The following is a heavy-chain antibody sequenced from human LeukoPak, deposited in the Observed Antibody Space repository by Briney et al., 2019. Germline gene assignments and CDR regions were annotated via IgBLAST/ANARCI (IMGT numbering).Heavy chain of an antibody. CDR1: VDSISTYY. V-gene: IGHV4-59*01. CDR3: ARSERYNSGWYFYFDY. D-gene: IGHD6-19*01. J-gene: IGHJ4*02. CDR2: VYYSGST. Sequence: SETLSLTCTVSVDSISTYYWSWIRHPPGTGLEWIGYVYYSGSTNYNPSPKSRVTISVDTAKNQFSLNLSSVTAADTGVYYCARSERYNSGWYFYFDYWGQGTLVTVSS.